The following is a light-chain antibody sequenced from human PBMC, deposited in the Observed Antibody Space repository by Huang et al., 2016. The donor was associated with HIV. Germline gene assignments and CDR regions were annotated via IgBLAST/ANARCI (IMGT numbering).Light chain of an antibody. V-gene: IGKV3-11*01. CDR2: DAS. CDR3: QQRSNWPPIT. Sequence: EIVLTQSPATLSLSPGERATLSCRASQSVSSYLAWYQQKPGQAPRLLIYDASDRATGLPARFSGSGSGTDFTLTINSLEPEDFAVYYCQQRSNWPPITFGQGTRLEIK. CDR1: QSVSSY. J-gene: IGKJ5*01.